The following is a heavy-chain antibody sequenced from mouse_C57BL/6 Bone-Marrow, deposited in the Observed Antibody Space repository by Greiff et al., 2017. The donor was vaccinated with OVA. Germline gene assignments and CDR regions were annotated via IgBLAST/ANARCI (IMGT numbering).Heavy chain of an antibody. D-gene: IGHD1-1*01. V-gene: IGHV1-50*01. CDR1: GYTFTSYW. Sequence: VQLQQPGAELVKPGASVKLSCKASGYTFTSYWMQWVKQRPGQGLEWIGEIDPSDSYTNYNQKFKGKATLTVDTSSSTAYMQLSSLTSEDSAVYYCARRVPDYYGSSHWYFDVWGTGTTVTVSS. J-gene: IGHJ1*03. CDR2: IDPSDSYT. CDR3: ARRVPDYYGSSHWYFDV.